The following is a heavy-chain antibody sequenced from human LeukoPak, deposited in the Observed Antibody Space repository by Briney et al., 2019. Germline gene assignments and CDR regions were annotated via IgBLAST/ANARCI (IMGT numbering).Heavy chain of an antibody. CDR2: IDHRGDT. CDR1: GGSFSRYY. D-gene: IGHD1-26*01. CDR3: ARGATVSETGYFDF. Sequence: PSETLSLTCAVYGGSFSRYYWSWIRQSPGKGLEWIAEIDHRGDTNYNPSVKSRVTISVDTSKNQFSLKVRSLSAADTAVYYCARGATVSETGYFDFWGQGTPVTVSS. V-gene: IGHV4-34*01. J-gene: IGHJ4*03.